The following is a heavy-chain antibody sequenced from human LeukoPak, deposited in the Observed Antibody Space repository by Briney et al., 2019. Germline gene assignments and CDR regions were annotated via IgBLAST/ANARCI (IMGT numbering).Heavy chain of an antibody. CDR2: IKQDGSEK. Sequence: GGSLRLSCAASGIIITSYWMSWVRQTPGKGLEWVANIKQDGSEKNYVDSVKGRFTIFRDNAKNSLYLQMNSLRAEDTALYYCAKDIGDYYYDSSGYVSYFDYWGQGTLVTVSS. CDR3: AKDIGDYYYDSSGYVSYFDY. D-gene: IGHD3-22*01. J-gene: IGHJ4*02. V-gene: IGHV3-7*03. CDR1: GIIITSYW.